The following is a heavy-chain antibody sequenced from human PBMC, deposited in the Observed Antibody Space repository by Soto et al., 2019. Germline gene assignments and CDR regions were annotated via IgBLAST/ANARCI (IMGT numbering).Heavy chain of an antibody. Sequence: GGSLRLSCAAAGFTFNNFWMYWVRQTPEKGLVWVSGINSDGTTTIYADSVKGRFSISRDNAKNTLYLQMNSLTVEDTAIYYCVRDIRWGQGTLVTVSS. CDR3: VRDIR. J-gene: IGHJ4*02. CDR1: GFTFNNFW. CDR2: INSDGTTT. V-gene: IGHV3-74*01.